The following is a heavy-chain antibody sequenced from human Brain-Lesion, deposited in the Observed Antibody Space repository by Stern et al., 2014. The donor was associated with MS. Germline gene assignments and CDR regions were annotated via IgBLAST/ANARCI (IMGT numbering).Heavy chain of an antibody. CDR3: ARDQRGITIFGVVTDYYYLGMDV. CDR1: GYIFTGYH. CDR2: INPNTGGT. V-gene: IGHV1-2*02. D-gene: IGHD3-3*01. Sequence: VHLVESGAEVKKPGASVKVSCKTSGYIFTGYHIHWVRQAPGQGLEWMAWINPNTGGTKYAQKFQGRVTMSRDTSISTAYVELSSLTSDDTAVYYCARDQRGITIFGVVTDYYYLGMDVWGQGTTVTVSS. J-gene: IGHJ6*02.